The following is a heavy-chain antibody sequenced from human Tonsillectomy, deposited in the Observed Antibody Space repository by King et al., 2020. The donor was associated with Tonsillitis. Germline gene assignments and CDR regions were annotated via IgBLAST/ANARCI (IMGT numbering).Heavy chain of an antibody. CDR1: GGSISSGAYY. CDR2: MYYSGNP. Sequence: QLQESGPGLVKPSQTLSLTCNVSGGSISSGAYYWSWIRHHPGKGLECIGYMYYSGNPFYNPSLKSRVTMSVDTSTNQFSLRLSSVTAADTAMYSCARVVIDFWFFALWGRGTLVTVSS. CDR3: ARVVIDFWFFAL. D-gene: IGHD3-22*01. V-gene: IGHV4-31*03. J-gene: IGHJ2*01.